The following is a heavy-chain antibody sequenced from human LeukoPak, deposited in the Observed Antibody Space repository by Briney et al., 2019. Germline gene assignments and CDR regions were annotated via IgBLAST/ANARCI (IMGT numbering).Heavy chain of an antibody. J-gene: IGHJ4*02. CDR2: ISYDGSNK. CDR1: GFTFSSYG. D-gene: IGHD3-3*01. V-gene: IGHV3-30*18. Sequence: PGRSLRLSCAASGFTFSSYGMHWVRQAPVKGLEWVAVISYDGSNKYYADSVKGRFTISRDNSKNTLYLQMNSLRAEDTAVYYCAKDGNTIFGVVPYYWGQGTLVTVSS. CDR3: AKDGNTIFGVVPYY.